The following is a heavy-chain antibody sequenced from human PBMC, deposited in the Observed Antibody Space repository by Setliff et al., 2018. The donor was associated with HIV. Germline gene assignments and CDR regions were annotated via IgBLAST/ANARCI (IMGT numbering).Heavy chain of an antibody. CDR2: INPNSGGT. D-gene: IGHD6-19*01. V-gene: IGHV1-2*06. CDR1: GYTFTGYY. J-gene: IGHJ3*02. CDR3: AIDNEQWLVGAFDI. Sequence: ASVKVSCKASGYTFTGYYMHWVRQAPGQGLEWMGRINPNSGGTNYAQKFQGRVTMTRDTSINTAYMELSRLRSEDTAVYYCAIDNEQWLVGAFDIWGQGTMVTVAS.